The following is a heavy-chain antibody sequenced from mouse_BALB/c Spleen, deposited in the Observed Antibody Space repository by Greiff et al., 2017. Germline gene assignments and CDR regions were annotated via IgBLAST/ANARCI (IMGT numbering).Heavy chain of an antibody. CDR2: ISSGSSTI. CDR1: GFTFSSFG. D-gene: IGHD2-2*01. CDR3: AREGYAYAMDY. Sequence: EVQRVESGGGLVQPGGSRKLSCAASGFTFSSFGMHWVRQAPEKGLEWVAYISSGSSTIYYADTVKGRFTISRDNPKNTLFLQMTSLRSEDTAMYYCAREGYAYAMDYWGQGTSVTVSS. V-gene: IGHV5-17*02. J-gene: IGHJ4*01.